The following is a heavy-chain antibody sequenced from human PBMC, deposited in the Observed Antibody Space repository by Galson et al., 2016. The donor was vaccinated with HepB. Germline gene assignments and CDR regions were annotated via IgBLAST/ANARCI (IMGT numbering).Heavy chain of an antibody. CDR3: ATQSASTKCYWCFDP. CDR1: GFTLSDYW. J-gene: IGHJ5*02. Sequence: SLRLSCAASGFTLSDYWMTWVRQAPGKGLEWVALIYNSGRTTYADSVKGRFIISRDNSKNMMFLQMNNLRADDTAVYYCATQSASTKCYWCFDPWGQGTLVTVSS. D-gene: IGHD2-2*01. V-gene: IGHV3-53*01. CDR2: IYNSGRT.